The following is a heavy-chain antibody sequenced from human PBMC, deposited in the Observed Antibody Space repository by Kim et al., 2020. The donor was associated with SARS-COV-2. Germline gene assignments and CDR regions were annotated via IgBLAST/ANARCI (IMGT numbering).Heavy chain of an antibody. J-gene: IGHJ6*03. CDR3: ARARQSYYYMDV. Sequence: YYADSVKGRLTISRDNSKNTLYLQMNSLRAEDTAVYYCARARQSYYYMDVWGKGTTVTVSS. D-gene: IGHD4-4*01. V-gene: IGHV3-30*01.